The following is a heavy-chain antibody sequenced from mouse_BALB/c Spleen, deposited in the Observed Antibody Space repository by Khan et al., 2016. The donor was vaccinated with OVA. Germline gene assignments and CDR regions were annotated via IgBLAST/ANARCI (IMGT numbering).Heavy chain of an antibody. J-gene: IGHJ4*01. CDR2: ISSDSITL. CDR3: ATTLRYGSRYYAMDY. Sequence: EVHLVESGGGLVQPGGSRKLSCAASGFTFSSIGMHWVRQAPEKGLEWGAYISSDSITLYYADTVKGRFTISRDKPRNTLFLQMTSLRSEDTAMYYCATTLRYGSRYYAMDYWGQGTSVTVSS. V-gene: IGHV5-17*02. D-gene: IGHD1-1*01. CDR1: GFTFSSIG.